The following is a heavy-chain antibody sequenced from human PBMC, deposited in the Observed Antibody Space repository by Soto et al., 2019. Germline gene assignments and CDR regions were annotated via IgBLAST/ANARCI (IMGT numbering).Heavy chain of an antibody. CDR1: GLTISSASYY. V-gene: IGHV4-31*03. CDR2: IYYNGST. Sequence: SETLSLTCSVSGLTISSASYYWSWIRQHPGKGLEWVGNIYYNGSTYYSLSLKSRVTVWFDTSKNQFSLRLTSVTAADTAVYYCARYRISGSWSKFDYWGQGTRVTVSS. J-gene: IGHJ4*02. D-gene: IGHD6-13*01. CDR3: ARYRISGSWSKFDY.